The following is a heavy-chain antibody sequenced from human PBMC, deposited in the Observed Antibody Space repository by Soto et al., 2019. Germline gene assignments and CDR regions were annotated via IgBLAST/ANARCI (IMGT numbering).Heavy chain of an antibody. Sequence: QVQLVQSGAEVKTPGSSVKVSCKASGGTFSSYAISWVRQAPGQGLEWMGGIIPIFGTENYAQKFQGRVTITADESTGTAYMELSSLRSEDTAVYYCAITITEYSSSSPPGYWGQGTLVAFSS. CDR1: GGTFSSYA. D-gene: IGHD6-6*01. CDR2: IIPIFGTE. J-gene: IGHJ4*02. CDR3: AITITEYSSSSPPGY. V-gene: IGHV1-69*01.